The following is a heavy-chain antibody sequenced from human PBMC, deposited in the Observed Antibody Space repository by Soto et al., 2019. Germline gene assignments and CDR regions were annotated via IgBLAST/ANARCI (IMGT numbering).Heavy chain of an antibody. CDR3: ARGYSGSYVYFQN. CDR2: INAGNGNT. J-gene: IGHJ1*01. Sequence: ASLKVSCKASVYTFTSYAMHWVRQSPGQRLEWMGWINAGNGNTKYSQKFQGRVTMTRDTSTSTVYMELSSLRSEDTAVYYCARGYSGSYVYFQNWGQGTLVTVSS. D-gene: IGHD1-26*01. V-gene: IGHV1-3*01. CDR1: VYTFTSYA.